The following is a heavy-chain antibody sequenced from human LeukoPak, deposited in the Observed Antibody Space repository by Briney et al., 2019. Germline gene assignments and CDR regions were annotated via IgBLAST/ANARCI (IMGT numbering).Heavy chain of an antibody. CDR3: AKDRDYYDSSGYYQYFQH. J-gene: IGHJ1*01. D-gene: IGHD3-22*01. CDR2: IGGSGGST. Sequence: QPGASLRLSCAASGFTFSSYAMSWVRQAPGKGLEWVSAIGGSGGSTYYADSVKGRFTISRDNSKNTLYLQMNSLRAEDTAVYYCAKDRDYYDSSGYYQYFQHWGQGTLVTVSS. CDR1: GFTFSSYA. V-gene: IGHV3-23*01.